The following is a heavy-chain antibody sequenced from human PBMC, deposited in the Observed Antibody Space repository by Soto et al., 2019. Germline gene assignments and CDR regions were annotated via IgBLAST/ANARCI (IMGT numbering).Heavy chain of an antibody. CDR3: ARCYGCTSDF. Sequence: QVQLQQWGAGLLKPSETLSLTCAVSGGSFSGYYWSWSRQPPGKGLEWIGEINHHGRTDYNPSLKGRGAISVETAKNKSSLYVRSVNAPASALYYCARCYGCTSDFRGQGTLVTLSP. V-gene: IGHV4-34*01. CDR2: INHHGRT. CDR1: GGSFSGYY. D-gene: IGHD5-18*01. J-gene: IGHJ4*02.